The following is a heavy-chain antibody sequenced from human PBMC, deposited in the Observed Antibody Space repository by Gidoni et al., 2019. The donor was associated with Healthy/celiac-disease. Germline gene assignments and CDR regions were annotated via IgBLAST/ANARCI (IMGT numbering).Heavy chain of an antibody. Sequence: EVQLVESGGGLVQPGRSLRLSCAASGFTFDDYAMHWVRQAPGKGLECVSGISWNSGSIGYADSVKGRFTISRDNAKNSLYLQMNSLRAEDTALYYCAKDMEYSSSPGAFDIWGQGTMVTVSS. CDR1: GFTFDDYA. D-gene: IGHD6-6*01. CDR3: AKDMEYSSSPGAFDI. V-gene: IGHV3-9*01. CDR2: ISWNSGSI. J-gene: IGHJ3*02.